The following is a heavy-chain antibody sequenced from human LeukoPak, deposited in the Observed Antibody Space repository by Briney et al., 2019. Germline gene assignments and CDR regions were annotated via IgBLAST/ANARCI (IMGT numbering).Heavy chain of an antibody. CDR2: IIPIVGIP. CDR1: GGTFNTYD. Sequence: SVKVSCKASGGTFNTYDIYWVRQAPGQALEWMGKIIPIVGIPNYAQKFQGRVTISADKSTRTAYMELSSLTSDDTAVYYCAKDYGEVGGIDYWGQGTLVTVSS. J-gene: IGHJ4*02. D-gene: IGHD1-26*01. CDR3: AKDYGEVGGIDY. V-gene: IGHV1-69*04.